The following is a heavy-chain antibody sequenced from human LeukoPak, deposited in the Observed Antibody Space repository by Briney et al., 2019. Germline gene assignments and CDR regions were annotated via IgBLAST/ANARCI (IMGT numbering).Heavy chain of an antibody. CDR3: AKGDVVTAIFPLDY. Sequence: GGSLRLSCAASGFTFSSYAMSWVRQAPGKGLEWVSGISGSGGTTYCADSVQGRFTISRDNSKKTLFLQMSSLRAEDTAVYYCAKGDVVTAIFPLDYWGQGTLVIVSS. CDR1: GFTFSSYA. CDR2: ISGSGGTT. D-gene: IGHD5-12*01. J-gene: IGHJ4*02. V-gene: IGHV3-23*01.